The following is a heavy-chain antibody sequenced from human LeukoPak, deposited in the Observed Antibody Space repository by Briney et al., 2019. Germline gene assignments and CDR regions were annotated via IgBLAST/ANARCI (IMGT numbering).Heavy chain of an antibody. V-gene: IGHV1-46*01. D-gene: IGHD4-17*01. CDR2: INPSGGST. CDR1: GYTFTSYY. J-gene: IGHJ4*02. CDR3: AASRYYGDYPKGIDY. Sequence: GASVKVSCKASGYTFTSYYMHWVRQAPGQGLEWMGIINPSGGSTSYAQKLQGRVTMTTDTSTSTAYMELRSLRSDDTAVYYCAASRYYGDYPKGIDYWGQGTLVTVSS.